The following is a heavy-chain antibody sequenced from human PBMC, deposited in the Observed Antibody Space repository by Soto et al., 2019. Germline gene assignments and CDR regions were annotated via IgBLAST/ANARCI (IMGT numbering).Heavy chain of an antibody. Sequence: QVQLQESGPGLVKPSQTLSLTCTVSGGSISSGGYYWSWIRQHPGKGLEWIGYIYYSGSTYYNPSLKSRVTISVDTSKNQFSLKLSSVTAADTAAYYCARAISDSSSWYLFDYWGQGTLVTVSS. CDR1: GGSISSGGYY. V-gene: IGHV4-31*03. CDR3: ARAISDSSSWYLFDY. J-gene: IGHJ4*02. CDR2: IYYSGST. D-gene: IGHD6-13*01.